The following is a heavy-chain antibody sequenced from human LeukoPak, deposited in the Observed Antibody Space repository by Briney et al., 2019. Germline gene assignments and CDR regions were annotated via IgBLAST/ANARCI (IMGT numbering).Heavy chain of an antibody. CDR1: GGSISSGGYY. CDR3: ARSMTLDAFDI. CDR2: IYYSGST. V-gene: IGHV4-31*03. D-gene: IGHD2-21*02. J-gene: IGHJ3*02. Sequence: PSETLSLTCTVSGGSISSGGYYWSWIRQHPGKGLEWSGYIYYSGSTYYNPSLKSRVTISVDTSKNQFSLRLSSVTAADTAVYYCARSMTLDAFDIWGQGTMVTVSS.